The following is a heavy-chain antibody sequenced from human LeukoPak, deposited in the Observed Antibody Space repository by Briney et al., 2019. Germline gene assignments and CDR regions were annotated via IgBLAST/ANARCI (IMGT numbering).Heavy chain of an antibody. D-gene: IGHD3-10*01. CDR3: ARAMEYYYGSGSYHYYGMDV. J-gene: IGHJ6*02. Sequence: ASVKVSCKASGYTFTSYAMNWVRQAPGQGLEWMGWINTNTGNPTYAQGFTGRFVFSLDTSVSTAYLQISSLKAEDTAVYYCARAMEYYYGSGSYHYYGMDVWGQGTTVTVSS. CDR1: GYTFTSYA. CDR2: INTNTGNP. V-gene: IGHV7-4-1*02.